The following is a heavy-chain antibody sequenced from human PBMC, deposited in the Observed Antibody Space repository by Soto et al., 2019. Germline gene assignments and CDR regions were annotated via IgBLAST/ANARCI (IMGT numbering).Heavy chain of an antibody. CDR1: GGSISSSSYY. J-gene: IGHJ6*02. V-gene: IGHV4-39*07. D-gene: IGHD1-1*01. Sequence: SETLSLTCTVSGGSISSSSYYWGWIRQPPGKGLEWIGSIYYSGSTYYNPSLKSRVTISVDTSKNQFSLKLSSVTAADTAVYYCARGVEVYYYYYYGMDVWGQGTTVT. CDR3: ARGVEVYYYYYYGMDV. CDR2: IYYSGST.